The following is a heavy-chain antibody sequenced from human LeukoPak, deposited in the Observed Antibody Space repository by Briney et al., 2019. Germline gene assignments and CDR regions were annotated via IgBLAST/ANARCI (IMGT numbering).Heavy chain of an antibody. CDR1: GFSLSTSGMC. V-gene: IGHV2-70*11. J-gene: IGHJ4*02. D-gene: IGHD6-13*01. CDR2: IDWDDDK. Sequence: ESGPTLVKPTQTLTLTCTFSGFSLSTSGMCVSWIRQPPGKALEWLARIDWDDDKYYSTSLKTRLTISKDTSKNQVVLTMTNMDPVDTATYYCARIRLSRTSGEISSSWDKYYFDYWGQGTLVTVSS. CDR3: ARIRLSRTSGEISSSWDKYYFDY.